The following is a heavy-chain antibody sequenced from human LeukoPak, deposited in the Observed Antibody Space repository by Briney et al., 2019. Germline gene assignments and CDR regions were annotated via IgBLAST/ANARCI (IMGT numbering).Heavy chain of an antibody. D-gene: IGHD6-19*01. CDR2: INPNSGGT. V-gene: IGHV1-2*06. Sequence: ASVKVSCKASGYTFTGYYMHWVRQAPGHGLEWMGRINPNSGGTNYAQKFQGRVTMTRDTSLSTAYMELSRLRSDDTAVYYCASTSGWYTSGYYYYYYMDVWGKGTTVTVSS. J-gene: IGHJ6*03. CDR1: GYTFTGYY. CDR3: ASTSGWYTSGYYYYYYMDV.